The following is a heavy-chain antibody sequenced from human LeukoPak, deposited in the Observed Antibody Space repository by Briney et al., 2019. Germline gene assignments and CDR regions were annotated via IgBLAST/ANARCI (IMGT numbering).Heavy chain of an antibody. CDR2: IIPIFGTA. D-gene: IGHD5-18*01. V-gene: IGHV1-69*05. CDR1: GGTFSSYA. CDR3: ARDARGYSYGSRHYYYYMDV. J-gene: IGHJ6*03. Sequence: GSSAKVSCKASGGTFSSYAISWVRQAPGQGLEWMGGIIPIFGTANYAQKFQGRVTITTDESTSTAYMELSSLRSEDTAVYYCARDARGYSYGSRHYYYYMDVWGKGTTVTVSS.